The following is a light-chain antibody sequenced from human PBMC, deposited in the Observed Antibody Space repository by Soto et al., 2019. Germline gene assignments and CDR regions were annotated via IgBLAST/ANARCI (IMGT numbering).Light chain of an antibody. V-gene: IGKV3-20*01. CDR1: QSVSSSY. CDR3: QQYGSSPQYT. CDR2: GAS. Sequence: EIVLPPSPGTLSLSPGERATLSCRASQSVSSSYLAWYQQKPGQAPRLRIYGASSMATGIPDRFSGSGSGTDFTRTISRLEPEDFAVYYCQQYGSSPQYTFGQGTKLEIK. J-gene: IGKJ2*01.